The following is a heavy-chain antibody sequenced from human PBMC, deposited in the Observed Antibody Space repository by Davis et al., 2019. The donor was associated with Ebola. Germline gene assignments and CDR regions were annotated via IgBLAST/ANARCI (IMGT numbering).Heavy chain of an antibody. CDR2: IYPGDSDT. V-gene: IGHV5-51*01. CDR3: ATLRRTITGMDDAFDI. J-gene: IGHJ3*02. CDR1: GYSFSSYW. Sequence: GESLKISCKGSGYSFSSYWLAWVRHMPGKGLEWMGIIYPGDSDTRYSPSFRGQVTISADNSITTAYLQWSALRASDTAMYYCATLRRTITGMDDAFDIWGQGTLVTVSS. D-gene: IGHD1-20*01.